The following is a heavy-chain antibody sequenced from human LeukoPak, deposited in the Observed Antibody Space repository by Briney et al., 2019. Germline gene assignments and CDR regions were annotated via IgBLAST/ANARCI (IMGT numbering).Heavy chain of an antibody. J-gene: IGHJ4*02. CDR3: ARVGXXAADY. CDR2: ISSSSSYI. V-gene: IGHV3-21*01. CDR1: GFTLSSYS. Sequence: GGSLRLSCAASGFTLSSYSMTWVRQAPGKGLEWVSSISSSSSYIYYADSVKGRFTISRDNAKNSLYLQMSSLRAEDTAVYYCARVGXXAADYWGQGTLVTVSS. D-gene: IGHD3-10*01.